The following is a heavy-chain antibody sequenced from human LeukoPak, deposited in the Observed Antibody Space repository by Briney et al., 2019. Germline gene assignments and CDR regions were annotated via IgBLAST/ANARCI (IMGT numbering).Heavy chain of an antibody. V-gene: IGHV3-74*01. D-gene: IGHD3-9*01. CDR2: IKGDGSST. CDR3: ARDSDILTGYSFDY. Sequence: GGSLRLSCAGSGLTFSSYWMHWVRQAPGKGLVWVSRIKGDGSSTSYADSVKGRFTISRDNSKNTLYLQMNSLRAEDTAVYYCARDSDILTGYSFDYWGQGTLVTVSS. CDR1: GLTFSSYW. J-gene: IGHJ4*02.